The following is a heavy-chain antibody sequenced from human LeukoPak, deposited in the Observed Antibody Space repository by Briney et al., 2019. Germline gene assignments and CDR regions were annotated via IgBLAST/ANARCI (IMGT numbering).Heavy chain of an antibody. J-gene: IGHJ4*02. CDR3: ARLSPPFPSSGWYPYYFDY. CDR1: GGSISSSSYY. Sequence: SETLSLTCTVSGGSISSSSYYWGWIRQPPGKGLEWIGSIYYSGSTYYNPSLKSRVTISVDTSKNQFSLKLSSVTAADTAVYYCARLSPPFPSSGWYPYYFDYWGQGTLVTVSS. V-gene: IGHV4-39*01. D-gene: IGHD6-19*01. CDR2: IYYSGST.